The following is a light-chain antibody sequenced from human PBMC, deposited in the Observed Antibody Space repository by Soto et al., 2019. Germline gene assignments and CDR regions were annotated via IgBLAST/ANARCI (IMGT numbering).Light chain of an antibody. V-gene: IGLV2-14*01. CDR2: DVS. Sequence: QSVLTQPASVSGSPGQSITISCTGTSSDVGGYNYVSWYQQHPGKAPKLMIYDVSNRPSGVSNRFSGSKSGNTASLTISGVQAEDEADYYCSSYTSSSSGVFGTGTKVTV. J-gene: IGLJ1*01. CDR3: SSYTSSSSGV. CDR1: SSDVGGYNY.